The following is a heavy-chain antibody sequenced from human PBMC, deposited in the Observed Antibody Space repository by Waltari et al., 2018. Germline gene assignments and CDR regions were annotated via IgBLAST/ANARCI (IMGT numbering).Heavy chain of an antibody. D-gene: IGHD3-22*01. CDR1: GGSFSGYY. CDR3: ARREDYYDSGGFLPL. V-gene: IGHV4-34*01. CDR2: INHSRST. Sequence: QVQLQQWGAGLLKPSETLSLTCAVYGGSFSGYYWSWIRQSPGKGLEWIGEINHSRSTNYSPSLKSRVTISIDTSKNQFSLKLTSVTAADTAVYYCARREDYYDSGGFLPLWGQGTLVTVSS. J-gene: IGHJ4*02.